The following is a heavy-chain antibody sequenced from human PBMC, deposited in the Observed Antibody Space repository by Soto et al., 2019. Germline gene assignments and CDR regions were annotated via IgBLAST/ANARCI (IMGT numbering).Heavy chain of an antibody. CDR1: GGSIGSYY. CDR3: ARGGSRDSGTYHKRLFDP. V-gene: IGHV4-59*01. J-gene: IGHJ5*02. D-gene: IGHD3-10*01. Sequence: PSETLSLTCTVSGGSIGSYYWSWVRQRPGKGLEWIGYMYNTGSTIYNPSLKSRVTISLDTSKNQFSLKLTSVTAADTAVYYCARGGSRDSGTYHKRLFDPWGQGTLVTVSS. CDR2: MYNTGST.